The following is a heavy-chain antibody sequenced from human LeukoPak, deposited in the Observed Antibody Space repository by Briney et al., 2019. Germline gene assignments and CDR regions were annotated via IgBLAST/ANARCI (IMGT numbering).Heavy chain of an antibody. Sequence: SETPSLTCTVSGGSISSGDYYWRWIRQPPGKGLEWIGYIYYSGSTYYNPSLKSRVTISVDTSKNQFSLKLSSVTAADTAVYYCARAAPETRSTNYDYYMDVWGQGTLVTVSS. CDR1: GGSISSGDYY. CDR2: IYYSGST. D-gene: IGHD5-24*01. V-gene: IGHV4-30-4*08. CDR3: ARAAPETRSTNYDYYMDV. J-gene: IGHJ6*03.